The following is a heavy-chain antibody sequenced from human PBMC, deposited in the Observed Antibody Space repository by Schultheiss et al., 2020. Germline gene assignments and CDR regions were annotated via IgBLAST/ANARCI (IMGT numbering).Heavy chain of an antibody. Sequence: SETLSLTCTVSSGSISSGGYYWSWIRQHPGKGLEWIGYIYYSGSTYYNPSLKSRVTISVDTSKNQFSLKLSSVTAADTAVYYCARKSIAATDYWGQGTLVTVSS. CDR2: IYYSGST. J-gene: IGHJ4*02. V-gene: IGHV4-31*03. D-gene: IGHD6-6*01. CDR3: ARKSIAATDY. CDR1: SGSISSGGYY.